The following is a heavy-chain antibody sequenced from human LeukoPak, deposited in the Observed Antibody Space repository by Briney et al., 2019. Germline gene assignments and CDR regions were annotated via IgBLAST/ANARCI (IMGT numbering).Heavy chain of an antibody. V-gene: IGHV4-34*01. CDR1: GGSFSGYY. D-gene: IGHD2-15*01. J-gene: IGHJ5*02. CDR2: INHSGST. CDR3: ARAVIVVAAATQRNWFDP. Sequence: SETLSLTCAVYGGSFSGYYWSWIRQPPGKGLEWIGEINHSGSTNYNPSLKSRVTISVDTSKNQFSLKLSSVTAADTAVYYCARAVIVVAAATQRNWFDPWGQGTLVTVSS.